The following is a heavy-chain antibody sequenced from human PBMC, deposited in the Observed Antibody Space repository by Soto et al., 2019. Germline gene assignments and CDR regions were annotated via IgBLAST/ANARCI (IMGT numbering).Heavy chain of an antibody. V-gene: IGHV3-33*01. J-gene: IGHJ4*02. CDR3: ARDNDRNSRYSQLDY. CDR2: VWYDGSKR. D-gene: IGHD2-15*01. Sequence: QVLLVESGGGVVQPGKSLRLSCAASGFAFSSYGIHWVRQAPGKGLEWVAVVWYDGSKRFYADSVKGRFSISRDSSKNTAYLEMNSLRVEDTAVYYCARDNDRNSRYSQLDYWGQGTLVTVSS. CDR1: GFAFSSYG.